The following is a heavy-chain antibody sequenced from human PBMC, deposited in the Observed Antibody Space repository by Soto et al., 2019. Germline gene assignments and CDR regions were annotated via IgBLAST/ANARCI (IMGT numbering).Heavy chain of an antibody. Sequence: GGSLRLSCAASGFTFSSYGMHWVRQAPGKGLEWVAVISYDGSNKYYADSVKGRFTISRDNSKNTLYLQMNSLRAEDTAVYYCARDSNGDYEGELDYWGQGTLVTVSS. D-gene: IGHD4-17*01. CDR2: ISYDGSNK. J-gene: IGHJ4*02. CDR3: ARDSNGDYEGELDY. CDR1: GFTFSSYG. V-gene: IGHV3-30*03.